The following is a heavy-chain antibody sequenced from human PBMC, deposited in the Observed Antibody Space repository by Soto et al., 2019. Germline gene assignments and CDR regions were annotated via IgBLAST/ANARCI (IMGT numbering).Heavy chain of an antibody. V-gene: IGHV5-51*01. CDR2: IYPGDSDT. CDR1: GYSFTSYW. CDR3: ARPYYDYVWGSYRYWYFDY. Sequence: PGESLKISCNGSGYSFTSYWIGWVRQMPGKGLEWMGIIYPGDSDTRYSPSFRGQVTISADKSISTAYLQWSSLKASDTAMYYCARPYYDYVWGSYRYWYFDYWGQGTLVTVSS. J-gene: IGHJ4*01. D-gene: IGHD3-16*02.